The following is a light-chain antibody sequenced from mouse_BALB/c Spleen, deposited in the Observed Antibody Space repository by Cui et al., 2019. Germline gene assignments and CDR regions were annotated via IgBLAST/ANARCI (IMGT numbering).Light chain of an antibody. CDR3: QQYSSYPYT. V-gene: IGKV6-23*01. CDR2: WAS. J-gene: IGKJ2*01. Sequence: DIVMTQSHKFMSTSVGERVSINCKASQDVGTAVAWYQQKPGQSPKLLIYWASTRHTGVPDRFTGSGSGTDFTLTISNVQSEDLADYFCQQYSSYPYTFGGGTKLEIK. CDR1: QDVGTA.